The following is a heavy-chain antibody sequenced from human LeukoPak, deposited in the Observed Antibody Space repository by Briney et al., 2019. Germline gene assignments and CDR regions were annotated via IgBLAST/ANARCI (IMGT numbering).Heavy chain of an antibody. CDR3: ARDHSTGGN. CDR1: GYTFTNYY. V-gene: IGHV1-46*01. Sequence: ASVKVSCKASGYTFTNYYMNWVRQAPGQGLEWMGIINPTGGSTSYAQKFQGRVTMTTDTSTSTVYMELSSLRSEDTAVYYCARDHSTGGNWGQGTLVTVSS. J-gene: IGHJ4*02. D-gene: IGHD2-8*02. CDR2: INPTGGST.